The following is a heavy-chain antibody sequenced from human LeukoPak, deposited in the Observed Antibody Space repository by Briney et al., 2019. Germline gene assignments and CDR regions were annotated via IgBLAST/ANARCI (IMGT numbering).Heavy chain of an antibody. CDR2: ISSSSGTI. CDR3: ARDSGILTVYYYYYYMDV. V-gene: IGHV3-48*01. CDR1: GFTFSSYS. Sequence: PGGSLRLSCAASGFTFSSYSMNWVRQAPGKGLEWVSYISSSSGTIYYADSVKGRFTISRDNAKNSLYLQMNSLRAEDTAVYYCARDSGILTVYYYYYYMDVWGKGTTVTVSS. J-gene: IGHJ6*03. D-gene: IGHD3-9*01.